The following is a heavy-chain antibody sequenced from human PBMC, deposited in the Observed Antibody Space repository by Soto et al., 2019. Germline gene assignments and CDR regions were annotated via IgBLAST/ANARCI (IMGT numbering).Heavy chain of an antibody. J-gene: IGHJ5*02. V-gene: IGHV4-4*02. D-gene: IGHD3-10*01. Sequence: SETLSLTCGVSGGSISSINWWSWVRQTPGKGLEWIGEIYYSGSTNYNPSLTSRVSMSVDKSRNQFSLNLTSLTAADTAVYYCARSSGLYATYHFDAWGRGTLVTVSS. CDR2: IYYSGST. CDR1: GGSISSINW. CDR3: ARSSGLYATYHFDA.